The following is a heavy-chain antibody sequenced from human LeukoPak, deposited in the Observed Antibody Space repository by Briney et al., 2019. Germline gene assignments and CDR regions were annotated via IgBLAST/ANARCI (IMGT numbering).Heavy chain of an antibody. CDR2: ITGYGGST. V-gene: IGHV3-23*01. CDR3: ARAGGRYFDL. CDR1: GFTFSSYS. Sequence: GGSLRLSCAASGFTFSSYSMNWVRQAPGKGLDWVSAITGYGGSTFYADSVKGRSTISRDDSKSTLYLQMNSLRAEDTAVYFCARAGGRYFDLWGRGTLVTISS. D-gene: IGHD3-16*01. J-gene: IGHJ2*01.